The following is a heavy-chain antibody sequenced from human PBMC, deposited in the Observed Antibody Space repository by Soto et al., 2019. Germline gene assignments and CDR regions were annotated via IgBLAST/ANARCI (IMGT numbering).Heavy chain of an antibody. CDR2: IIPIFGTA. J-gene: IGHJ5*02. CDR3: ASATLYCSGGSCHNWFDP. Sequence: SVKVSCKASGGTFGSYAISWVRQAPGQGLEWMGGIIPIFGTANYAQKFQGRVTITADESTSTAYMELSSLRSEDTAMYYCASATLYCSGGSCHNWFDPWGQGTLVTVSS. CDR1: GGTFGSYA. V-gene: IGHV1-69*13. D-gene: IGHD2-15*01.